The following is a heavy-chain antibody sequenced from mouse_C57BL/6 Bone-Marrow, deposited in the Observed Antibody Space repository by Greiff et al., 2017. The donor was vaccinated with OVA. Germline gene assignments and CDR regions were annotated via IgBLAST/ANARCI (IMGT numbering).Heavy chain of an antibody. J-gene: IGHJ2*01. CDR1: GFNIKNTY. V-gene: IGHV14-3*01. D-gene: IGHD1-1*01. Sequence: EVQLQQSVAELVRPGASVKLSCTASGFNIKNTYMHWVKQRPEQGLEWIGRIDPANGNTKYAPKFPGKATITADTSSNTAYLQLSSLTSEDTAIYYCAVITTVVATNFDDWGQGTTLTVSS. CDR2: IDPANGNT. CDR3: AVITTVVATNFDD.